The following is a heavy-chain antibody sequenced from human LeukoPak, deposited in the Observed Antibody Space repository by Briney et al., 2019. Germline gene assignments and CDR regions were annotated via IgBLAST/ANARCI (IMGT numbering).Heavy chain of an antibody. CDR1: SGSITSGGKS. CDR2: IYYSGST. J-gene: IGHJ5*02. V-gene: IGHV4-61*08. D-gene: IGHD4-17*01. CDR3: ARAPSGDYAWFDP. Sequence: SETLSLTCTVSSGSITSGGKSWSWIRQPPGKGLEWIGYIYYSGSTNYNPSLKSRVTISVDTSKNQLSLKLNFVTAADTAVYYCARAPSGDYAWFDPWGQGTLVTVSS.